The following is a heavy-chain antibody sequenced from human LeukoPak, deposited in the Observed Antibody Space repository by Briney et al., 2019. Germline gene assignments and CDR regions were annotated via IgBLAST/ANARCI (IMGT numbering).Heavy chain of an antibody. J-gene: IGHJ3*02. D-gene: IGHD5-24*01. CDR1: GGTFSSYA. CDR2: IIPILGIA. Sequence: VASVKVSGKASGGTFSSYAISWVRQAPGQGLEWMGRIIPILGIANYAQKSQGRVTITADKSTSTAYMELSSLRSEDTAVYYCARVRDGHAFDIWGQGTMVTVSS. CDR3: ARVRDGHAFDI. V-gene: IGHV1-69*04.